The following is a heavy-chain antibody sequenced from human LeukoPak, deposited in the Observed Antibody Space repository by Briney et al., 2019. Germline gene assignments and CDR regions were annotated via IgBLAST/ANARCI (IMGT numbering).Heavy chain of an antibody. CDR1: GGTFSSYA. J-gene: IGHJ3*02. Sequence: GASVKVSCKASGGTFSSYAISWVRQAPGQGLEWMGGIIPIFGTANYAQKLQGRVTMTTDTSTSTAYMELRSLRSDDTAVYYCAANGYSSSWYAFDIWGQGTMVTVSS. D-gene: IGHD6-13*01. CDR3: AANGYSSSWYAFDI. V-gene: IGHV1-69*05. CDR2: IIPIFGTA.